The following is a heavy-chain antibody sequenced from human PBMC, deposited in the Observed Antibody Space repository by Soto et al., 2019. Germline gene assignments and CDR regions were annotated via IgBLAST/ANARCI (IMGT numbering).Heavy chain of an antibody. J-gene: IGHJ4*02. Sequence: SETLSLTCTVSCGSISSNYWSWIRQPPGKGLEWIGYIYYSGSTYYNPSLKSRVTISVDTSKNQFSLKLSSVTAADTAVYYCARDFWSGYGYGDYWGKGPLVT. CDR1: CGSISSNY. CDR2: IYYSGST. D-gene: IGHD3-3*01. CDR3: ARDFWSGYGYGDY. V-gene: IGHV4-59*01.